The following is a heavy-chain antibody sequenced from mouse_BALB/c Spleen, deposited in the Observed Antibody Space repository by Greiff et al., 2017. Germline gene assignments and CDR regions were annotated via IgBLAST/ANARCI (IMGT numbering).Heavy chain of an antibody. J-gene: IGHJ4*01. D-gene: IGHD2-10*02. Sequence: EVQLQQSGPELVKPGASVKVSCKASGYAFTSYNMYWVKQSHGKSLEWIGSIDPYNGGTSYNQKFKGKATLTVDKSSSTAYMHLNSLTSEDSAVYYCARRGYGNYHYAMDYWGQGTSVTVSS. CDR1: GYAFTSYN. CDR2: IDPYNGGT. CDR3: ARRGYGNYHYAMDY. V-gene: IGHV1S135*01.